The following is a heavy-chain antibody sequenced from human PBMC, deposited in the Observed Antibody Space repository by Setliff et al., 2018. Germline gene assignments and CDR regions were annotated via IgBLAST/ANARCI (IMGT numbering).Heavy chain of an antibody. V-gene: IGHV3-7*01. Sequence: GGSLRLSCAASGFTFCSYRMSWVRQVPGKGLEWEANIKQDGSEKYYVDSVKGRFTISRDNAKNSLDMQMNSQRGEDTAVYYCVRDRWKVIVFMGDDAFDLWGQGAMVTVSS. CDR1: GFTFCSYR. D-gene: IGHD3-22*01. CDR3: VRDRWKVIVFMGDDAFDL. CDR2: IKQDGSEK. J-gene: IGHJ3*01.